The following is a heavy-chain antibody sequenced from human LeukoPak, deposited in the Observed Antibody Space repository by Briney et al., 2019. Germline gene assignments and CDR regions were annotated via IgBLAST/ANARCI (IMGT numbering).Heavy chain of an antibody. CDR1: GFTFSGYG. D-gene: IGHD4-17*01. Sequence: GGSLRLSCAASGFTFSGYGMHWVRQAPGKGLEWVAVIWYDGSNKYYADSVKGRFTISRDNSKNTLYLQMNSLRAEDTAVYYCAKHPPTTVTYYYYYGMDVWGQGTTVTVSS. V-gene: IGHV3-33*06. CDR2: IWYDGSNK. J-gene: IGHJ6*02. CDR3: AKHPPTTVTYYYYYGMDV.